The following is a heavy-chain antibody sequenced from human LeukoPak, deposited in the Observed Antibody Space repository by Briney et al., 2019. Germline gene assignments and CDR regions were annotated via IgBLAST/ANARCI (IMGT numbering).Heavy chain of an antibody. V-gene: IGHV3-21*01. J-gene: IGHJ3*02. CDR3: ARSSGGSLSAFDI. D-gene: IGHD3-16*01. CDR2: ISSSSSYI. CDR1: GFTFSSYS. Sequence: GGSLRLSCAASGFTFSSYSMNWVRQAPGKGLEWVSSISSSSSYIYYADSVKGRFTISRDNAKNSLYLQMNSLRAEDTAVYCCARSSGGSLSAFDIWGQGTMVTVSS.